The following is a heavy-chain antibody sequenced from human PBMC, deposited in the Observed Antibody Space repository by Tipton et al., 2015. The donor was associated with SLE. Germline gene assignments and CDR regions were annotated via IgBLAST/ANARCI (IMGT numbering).Heavy chain of an antibody. J-gene: IGHJ5*02. Sequence: TLSLTCTVSAGSISSGNYYWSWIRQSAGKGLEWIGQIYTSGTTSYNPSLKSRVTISLDKSKNQFSLRLTSVTAADTTVYYCARLEGGWFDPWGQGTLVTVSS. CDR3: ARLEGGWFDP. V-gene: IGHV4-61*09. D-gene: IGHD1-26*01. CDR2: IYTSGTT. CDR1: AGSISSGNYY.